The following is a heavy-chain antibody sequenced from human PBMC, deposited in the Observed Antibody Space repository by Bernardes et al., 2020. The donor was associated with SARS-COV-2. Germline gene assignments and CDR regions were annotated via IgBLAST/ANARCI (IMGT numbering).Heavy chain of an antibody. V-gene: IGHV4-39*02. CDR2: LYYSGST. Sequence: SETLSLTCTVSGGSISSSNYYWGWIRQPPGKGLEWIGSLYYSGSTYYNPSLESRVTISVDTSKNQFSLKLTSVTAADTAVYYCAREGMQLYYFDYWGQGTLVTVSS. D-gene: IGHD6-19*01. CDR1: GGSISSSNYY. J-gene: IGHJ4*02. CDR3: AREGMQLYYFDY.